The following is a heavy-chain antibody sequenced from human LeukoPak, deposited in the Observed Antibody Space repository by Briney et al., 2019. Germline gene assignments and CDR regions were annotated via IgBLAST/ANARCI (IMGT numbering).Heavy chain of an antibody. D-gene: IGHD3-3*02. CDR2: IFPGDSDP. CDR1: GYSFTSYW. Sequence: GESLKISCKGSGYSFTSYWIGCVRQMPGKGLVGLGIIFPGDSDPRYSPSFQSQVTISADKSISTAYLQWSSLKASDTAMYYCARQTSNLYYFDYWGQGTLVTVSS. V-gene: IGHV5-51*01. J-gene: IGHJ4*02. CDR3: ARQTSNLYYFDY.